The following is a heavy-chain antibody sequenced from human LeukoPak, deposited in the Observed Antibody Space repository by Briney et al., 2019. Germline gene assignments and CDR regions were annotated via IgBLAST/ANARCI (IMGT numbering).Heavy chain of an antibody. CDR2: IWYDGSNK. Sequence: PGRSLRLSCAASGFTFSSYGMHWVRQAPGKGLEWVAGIWYDGSNKYYVDSVKGRFTISRDNSKNTLYLQMHSLRAEDTAVYYCAKTYYYGSGSLDYWGQGTLVTVSS. D-gene: IGHD3-10*01. CDR3: AKTYYYGSGSLDY. CDR1: GFTFSSYG. V-gene: IGHV3-33*06. J-gene: IGHJ4*02.